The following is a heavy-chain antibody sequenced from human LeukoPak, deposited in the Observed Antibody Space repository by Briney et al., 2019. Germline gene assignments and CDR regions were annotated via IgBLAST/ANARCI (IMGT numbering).Heavy chain of an antibody. CDR3: AREFNYYDSSGYYRNDY. CDR2: ISAYNGNT. V-gene: IGHV1-18*01. CDR1: GYTFTSYG. Sequence: ASVKVSCKASGYTFTSYGISWVRQAPGQGLEWMGWISAYNGNTNYAQKLQGRVTMTTDTSTSTVYMELSSLRSEDTAVYYCAREFNYYDSSGYYRNDYWGQGTLVTVSS. J-gene: IGHJ4*02. D-gene: IGHD3-22*01.